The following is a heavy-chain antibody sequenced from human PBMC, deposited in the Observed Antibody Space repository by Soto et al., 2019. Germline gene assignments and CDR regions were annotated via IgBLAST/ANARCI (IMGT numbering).Heavy chain of an antibody. Sequence: EVQLVASGGALVQPGGSLRLSCAAYAFTFSNYYMGWVRQAPGKGLEWLANIKEDGSDKYYVDSVKGRFTISRDNGKSSLYLQMNSLRAEDTAVYYCARWIRGTVDYWGQGTLVTVSS. J-gene: IGHJ4*02. CDR2: IKEDGSDK. CDR1: AFTFSNYY. V-gene: IGHV3-7*01. D-gene: IGHD3-10*01. CDR3: ARWIRGTVDY.